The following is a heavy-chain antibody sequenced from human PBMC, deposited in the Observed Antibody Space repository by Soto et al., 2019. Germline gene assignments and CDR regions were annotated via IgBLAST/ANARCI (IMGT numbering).Heavy chain of an antibody. Sequence: EVQLVESGGGLVQPGGSLRLSCAASGFSLSDYWMNWVRQAPGKGLEWVAIIKQDGSDRYYVDSVKGRFTISRDNAKNSMDPPMSSLRVEDTALYYCARGRGWLHDYWGQGTLVTVSS. CDR2: IKQDGSDR. CDR3: ARGRGWLHDY. V-gene: IGHV3-7*01. CDR1: GFSLSDYW. J-gene: IGHJ4*02. D-gene: IGHD6-19*01.